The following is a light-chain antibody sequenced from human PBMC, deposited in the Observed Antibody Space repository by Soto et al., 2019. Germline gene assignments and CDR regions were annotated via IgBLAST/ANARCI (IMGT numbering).Light chain of an antibody. CDR1: QSVSSF. CDR2: DAS. CDR3: QQRFSWWT. Sequence: EIVMTQSPATLSLSPGETATLSCRASQSVSSFLAWYQQKPGQAPRLLIYDASNRATGIPARFSGSGSGTDFTLTISSLEPEDFAVYYCQQRFSWWTFGQGTKVEI. V-gene: IGKV3-11*01. J-gene: IGKJ1*01.